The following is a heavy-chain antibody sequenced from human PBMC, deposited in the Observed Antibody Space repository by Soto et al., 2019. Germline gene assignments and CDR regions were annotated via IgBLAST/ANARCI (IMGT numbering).Heavy chain of an antibody. J-gene: IGHJ6*02. D-gene: IGHD6-19*01. CDR2: IYHSGST. V-gene: IGHV4-4*02. CDR3: ARGEKSGWSGGYYYYGMDV. CDR1: GGSISSSNW. Sequence: QVQLQESGPGLVKPSGTLSLTCAVSGGSISSSNWWSWVRQPPGKGLEWIGEIYHSGSTNYNPSLKSRVTIAVDKSKNQFSLKLSSVTAADTAVYYCARGEKSGWSGGYYYYGMDVWGQGTTVTVSS.